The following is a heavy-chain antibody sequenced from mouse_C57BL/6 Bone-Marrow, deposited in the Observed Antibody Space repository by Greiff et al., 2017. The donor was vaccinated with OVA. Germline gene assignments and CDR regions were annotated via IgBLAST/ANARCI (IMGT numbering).Heavy chain of an antibody. CDR1: GFNIKDDY. Sequence: EVQLQQSGAELVRPGASVKLSCTASGFNIKDDYMHWVKQRPEKGLEWIGWIDPENGDTEYASKFQGKATITADTSSNTAYLQLSSLTSEDTAVYYCTTGPNWGFAYWGQGTLVTVSA. J-gene: IGHJ3*01. D-gene: IGHD4-1*01. V-gene: IGHV14-4*01. CDR3: TTGPNWGFAY. CDR2: IDPENGDT.